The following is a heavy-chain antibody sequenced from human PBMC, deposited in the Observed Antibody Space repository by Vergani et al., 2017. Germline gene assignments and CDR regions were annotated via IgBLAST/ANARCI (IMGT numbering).Heavy chain of an antibody. CDR3: ARVIGVTMVRGVMLGFDY. CDR1: GGSISSGSYY. CDR2: INHSGST. D-gene: IGHD3-10*01. J-gene: IGHJ4*02. Sequence: QVQLQESGPGLVKPSQTLSLTCTVSGGSISSGSYYWSWIRQPPGKGLEWIGEINHSGSTNYNPSLKSRVTISVDTSKNQFSLKLSSVTAADTAVYYCARVIGVTMVRGVMLGFDYWGQGTLVTVSS. V-gene: IGHV4-39*07.